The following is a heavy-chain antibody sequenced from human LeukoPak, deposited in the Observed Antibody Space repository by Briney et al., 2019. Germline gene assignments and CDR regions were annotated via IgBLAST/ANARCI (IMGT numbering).Heavy chain of an antibody. J-gene: IGHJ4*02. V-gene: IGHV1-18*01. Sequence: ASVKGSCKASGGTFSSYAISWVGQAPGQGPEWMGWISTYNGNTKYAEKFQGRVTMTTDTPTSTAYMELRSLRSDDTAVYYCARDEDYGIFVNVDYWGQGTLVTVSS. CDR2: ISTYNGNT. CDR3: ARDEDYGIFVNVDY. D-gene: IGHD4-17*01. CDR1: GGTFSSYA.